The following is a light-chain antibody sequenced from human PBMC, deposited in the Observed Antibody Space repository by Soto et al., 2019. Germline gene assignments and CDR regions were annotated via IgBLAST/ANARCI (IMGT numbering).Light chain of an antibody. CDR2: ATS. CDR3: QPYDSSLWT. V-gene: IGKV3-20*01. J-gene: IGKJ1*01. CDR1: QSVSGSY. Sequence: EIVLTQSPGTLSLSPGESATLSCRASQSVSGSYLAWYQQKPGQAPRLVLYATSLRATGFPDRFTGSGSGTDFTLTIRRLEPEDFAVYYCQPYDSSLWTFGQGTKVEIK.